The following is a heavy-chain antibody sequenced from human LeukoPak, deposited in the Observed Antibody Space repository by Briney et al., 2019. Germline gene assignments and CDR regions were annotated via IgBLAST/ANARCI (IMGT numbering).Heavy chain of an antibody. CDR2: INPNSGGT. CDR3: ARDRSIVGATYYYYGMDV. V-gene: IGHV1-2*02. Sequence: ASVKVSCKAPGYTFTGYYMHWVRQAPGQGLEWMGWINPNSGGTNYAQKFQGRVTMTRDTSISTAYMELSRLRSDDTAVYYCARDRSIVGATYYYYGMDVWGQGTTVTVSS. CDR1: GYTFTGYY. D-gene: IGHD1-26*01. J-gene: IGHJ6*02.